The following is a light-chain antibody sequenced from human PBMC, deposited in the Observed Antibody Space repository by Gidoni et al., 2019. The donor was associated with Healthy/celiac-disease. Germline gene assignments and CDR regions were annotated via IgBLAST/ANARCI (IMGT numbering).Light chain of an antibody. CDR1: QSVNSS. Sequence: EIVMTQSPATLSVSPGERATLSCRATQSVNSSLAWYQQKPGQAPRLLIYGASTRVTGIPARFSGGGCGKEFTLTISSLQSEDFAVYYCQQYNNWPPITFGQGTRLEIK. CDR3: QQYNNWPPIT. J-gene: IGKJ5*01. V-gene: IGKV3-15*01. CDR2: GAS.